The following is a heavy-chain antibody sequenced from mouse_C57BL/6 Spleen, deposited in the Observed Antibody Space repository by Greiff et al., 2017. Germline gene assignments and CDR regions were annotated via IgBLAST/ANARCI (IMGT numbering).Heavy chain of an antibody. CDR1: GYTFTDYY. J-gene: IGHJ2*01. CDR3: ARRGLRPSFDD. CDR2: INPNNGGT. V-gene: IGHV1-26*01. D-gene: IGHD2-4*01. Sequence: VQLQQSGPELVKPGASVKISCKASGYTFTDYYMNWVKQSHGKSLEWIGDINPNNGGTSYNQKFKGKATLTVDKSSSTAYMELRSLTSEDSAVYYCARRGLRPSFDDWGQGTTLTVSS.